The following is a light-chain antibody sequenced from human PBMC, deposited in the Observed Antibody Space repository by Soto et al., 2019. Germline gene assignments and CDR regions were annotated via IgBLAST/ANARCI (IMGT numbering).Light chain of an antibody. CDR3: QQTYSTPIT. J-gene: IGKJ5*01. Sequence: DIQLTQSPSFLSASVGDRVTITCRASQGISSYLSWYQQKPAKAPKLLIYAASTLQSGVPSRFSGSGSGTDFTLSISSLQPEDFGTYYCQQTYSTPITFGQGTRLEIK. CDR2: AAS. V-gene: IGKV1-39*01. CDR1: QGISSY.